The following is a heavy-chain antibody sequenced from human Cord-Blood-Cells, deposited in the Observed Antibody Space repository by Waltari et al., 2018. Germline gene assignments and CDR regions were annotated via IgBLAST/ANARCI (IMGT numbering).Heavy chain of an antibody. CDR2: INHSGST. Sequence: LTCAVYGGSFSGYYWSWIRQPPGKGLEWIGEINHSGSTNYNPSLKSRVTISVDTSKNQFSLKLSSVTAADTAVYYCARGGEDNWFDPWGQGTLVTVSS. J-gene: IGHJ5*02. D-gene: IGHD3-10*01. CDR1: GGSFSGYY. CDR3: ARGGEDNWFDP. V-gene: IGHV4-34*01.